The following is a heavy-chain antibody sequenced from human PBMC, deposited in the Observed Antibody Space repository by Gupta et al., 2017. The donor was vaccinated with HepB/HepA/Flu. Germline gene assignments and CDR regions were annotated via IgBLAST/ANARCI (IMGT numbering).Heavy chain of an antibody. D-gene: IGHD1-26*01. CDR1: GFTFSSYW. V-gene: IGHV3-7*01. Sequence: EVQLVESGGGLVQPGGSLRLSCAASGFTFSSYWMNWVRQAPGKGLEWVASIKQDGSEKYYVDSMKGRFTISRDNTKNSLYLQMNSLRAEDTAVHYCARVRGASRADYWGQGTLVTVSS. CDR3: ARVRGASRADY. CDR2: IKQDGSEK. J-gene: IGHJ4*02.